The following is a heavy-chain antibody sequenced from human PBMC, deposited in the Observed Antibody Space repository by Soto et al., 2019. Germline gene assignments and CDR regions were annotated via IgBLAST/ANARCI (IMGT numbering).Heavy chain of an antibody. CDR3: ARVVPGAEARFGP. V-gene: IGHV1-69*06. D-gene: IGHD2-2*01. CDR1: GGTLSSSA. Sequence: QVHLVQSGAEVRKPGSSVKVSCQASGGTLSSSAVSWVRQAPGQGLEWVGGTIPILGTAHYAQQFQGRVSMTTDTSTTPAYMELRSLRSDDTAVYYCARVVPGAEARFGPWGQGTLVTASS. J-gene: IGHJ5*02. CDR2: TIPILGTA.